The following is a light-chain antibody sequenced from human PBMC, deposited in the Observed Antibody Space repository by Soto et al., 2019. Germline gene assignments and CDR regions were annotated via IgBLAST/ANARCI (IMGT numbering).Light chain of an antibody. Sequence: ETVMTQSPATLSVSAGERATLSCRASQSFNSNLSWYQQKLGQAPRVLIFGASTRATGIPARFSGSGSGTEFSLTINSLQSEDFAVYYCQEYNTWPWTFGQGTKVDIK. V-gene: IGKV3-15*01. CDR1: QSFNSN. CDR2: GAS. J-gene: IGKJ1*01. CDR3: QEYNTWPWT.